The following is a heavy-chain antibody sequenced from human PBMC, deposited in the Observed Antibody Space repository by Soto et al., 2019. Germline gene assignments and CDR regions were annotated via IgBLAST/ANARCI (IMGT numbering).Heavy chain of an antibody. CDR2: IIPILGIA. CDR3: ASEATVTTGDPYYYYYMDV. V-gene: IGHV1-69*02. Sequence: ASVKVSCKASGGTFSSYTISWVRQAPGQGLEWMGRIIPILGIANYAQKFQGRVTITADKSTSTAYMELSSLRSEDTAVYYCASEATVTTGDPYYYYYMDVWGKGTTVTVSS. CDR1: GGTFSSYT. D-gene: IGHD4-17*01. J-gene: IGHJ6*03.